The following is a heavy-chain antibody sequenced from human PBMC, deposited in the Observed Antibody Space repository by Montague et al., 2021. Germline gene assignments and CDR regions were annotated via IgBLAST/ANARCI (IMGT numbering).Heavy chain of an antibody. V-gene: IGHV4-34*01. CDR2: IHHSGIT. Sequence: SETLSLTCAVSGGSFSAYYWDWIRQPPGEELEWIGEIHHSGITYYNPSLNSRLTISLDTSKNQFSLKLNSVTAADTAVYFCARRSRLKSPVDYWGQGTLVTVSS. CDR1: GGSFSAYY. CDR3: ARRSRLKSPVDY. J-gene: IGHJ4*02.